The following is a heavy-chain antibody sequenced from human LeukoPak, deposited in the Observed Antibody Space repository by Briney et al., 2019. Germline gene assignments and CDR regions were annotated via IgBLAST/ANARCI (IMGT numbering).Heavy chain of an antibody. CDR3: AKGGTGSCYSNIAC. CDR2: IGAGGTFT. CDR1: GFTFSSYA. V-gene: IGHV3-23*01. D-gene: IGHD2-15*01. J-gene: IGHJ4*02. Sequence: PSGGSLRLSCTASGFTFSSYAMNLVRQAPGKGLELVSGIGAGGTFTYYADSVKGRFTISRDNSRNTLYLQMNSLRAEDTAVYFCAKGGTGSCYSNIACWGQGTLVTVSS.